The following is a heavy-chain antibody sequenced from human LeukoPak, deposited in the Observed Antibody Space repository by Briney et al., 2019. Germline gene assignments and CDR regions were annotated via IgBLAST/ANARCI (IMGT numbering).Heavy chain of an antibody. V-gene: IGHV3-23*01. J-gene: IGHJ3*02. CDR3: AKARRYNWNPDAFDI. CDR1: GFTFSSYG. D-gene: IGHD1-20*01. Sequence: GGSLRLSCAASGFTFSSYGMSWVRQAPGKGLELVSAISGSGGSTYYADSVKGRFTISRDNSKNTLYLQMNSLRAEDTAVYYCAKARRYNWNPDAFDIWGQGTMVTVSS. CDR2: ISGSGGST.